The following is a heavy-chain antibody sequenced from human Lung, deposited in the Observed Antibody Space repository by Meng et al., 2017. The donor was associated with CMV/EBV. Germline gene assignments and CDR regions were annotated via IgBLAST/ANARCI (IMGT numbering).Heavy chain of an antibody. D-gene: IGHD3-16*01. CDR1: GYIFANYG. CDR3: AREIRMGGDFDY. CDR2: ISAYTGNT. J-gene: IGHJ4*02. Sequence: ASXXVSXKASGYIFANYGITWVRQAPGQGLEWVGWISAYTGNTDYAHKLQGRVTLTTDASTSTAYMELRSLRYDDAAVYYCAREIRMGGDFDYWGQGSLVTVSS. V-gene: IGHV1-18*01.